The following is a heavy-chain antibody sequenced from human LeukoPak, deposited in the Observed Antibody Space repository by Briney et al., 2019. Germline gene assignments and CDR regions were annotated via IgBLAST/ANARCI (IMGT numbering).Heavy chain of an antibody. D-gene: IGHD3-22*01. Sequence: GESLKISCKGSGYSFTNFWIAWVRQMPGRGLEWMGIIYPSDSDTRYSPSFQGQVTISADKSISTAYLQWSSLKASDTAMYYCARSSSGYSRYWGQGTLVTVSS. CDR1: GYSFTNFW. CDR2: IYPSDSDT. J-gene: IGHJ4*02. V-gene: IGHV5-51*01. CDR3: ARSSSGYSRY.